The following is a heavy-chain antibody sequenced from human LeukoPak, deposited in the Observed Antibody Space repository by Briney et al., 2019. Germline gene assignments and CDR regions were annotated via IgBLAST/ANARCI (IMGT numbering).Heavy chain of an antibody. J-gene: IGHJ4*02. CDR2: INPSGGST. CDR3: ARVVPSGTIDY. V-gene: IGHV1-46*01. D-gene: IGHD1-26*01. Sequence: ASVEVSCKASGYTFTSYYMHWVRQAPGQGLEWMGIINPSGGSTSYAQKFQGRVTMTRDTSTSTVYMELSSLRSEDTAVYYCARVVPSGTIDYWGQGTLVTVSS. CDR1: GYTFTSYY.